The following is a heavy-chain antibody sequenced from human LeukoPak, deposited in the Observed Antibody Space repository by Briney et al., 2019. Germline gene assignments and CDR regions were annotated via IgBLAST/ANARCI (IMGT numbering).Heavy chain of an antibody. J-gene: IGHJ4*02. D-gene: IGHD3-3*01. Sequence: GGSLRLSCAASGFTFATYYMTWVRQAPGKGLEWVSTISGSGDITYYADSVRGRFTISRDNSKDTLYLQMNNLRAEDTAVYYCLRWSGFHYWGQGTRVAVSS. V-gene: IGHV3-23*01. CDR2: ISGSGDIT. CDR1: GFTFATYY. CDR3: LRWSGFHY.